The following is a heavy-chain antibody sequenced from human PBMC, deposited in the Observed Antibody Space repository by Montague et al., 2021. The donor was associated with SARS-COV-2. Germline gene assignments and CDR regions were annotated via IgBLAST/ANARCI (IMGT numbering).Heavy chain of an antibody. CDR2: IYYSGST. CDR1: GGSISSYY. J-gene: IGHJ2*01. CDR3: AGDRGRFWHFDL. V-gene: IGHV4-59*01. Sequence: SETLSLTCTVAGGSISSYYWNWIRQSPGKGLEWIGYIYYSGSTKYKPSLKSRVTISVDTSKSQVSLRLNSVTAADTAVYYCAGDRGRFWHFDLWGRGTLVTVSS. D-gene: IGHD5-12*01.